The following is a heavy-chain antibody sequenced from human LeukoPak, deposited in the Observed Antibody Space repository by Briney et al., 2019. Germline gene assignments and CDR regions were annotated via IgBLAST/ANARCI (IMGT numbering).Heavy chain of an antibody. CDR3: AKIKWPHFDY. J-gene: IGHJ4*02. CDR2: ISWNSGSI. Sequence: GRSLRLSCAASGFTFDDYAMHWVRQAPGKGLEWVSGISWNSGSIGYADSVKGRFTISRYNSKNTLYLQMNSLRADDTAVYYCAKIKWPHFDYWGQGTLVTVSS. D-gene: IGHD5-12*01. CDR1: GFTFDDYA. V-gene: IGHV3-9*01.